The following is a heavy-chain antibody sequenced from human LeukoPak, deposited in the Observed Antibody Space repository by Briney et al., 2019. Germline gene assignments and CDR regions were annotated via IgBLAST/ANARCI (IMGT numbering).Heavy chain of an antibody. D-gene: IGHD1-7*01. CDR1: EFTFSKYW. CDR3: ARGEGGTIIDY. V-gene: IGHV3-74*01. J-gene: IGHJ4*02. Sequence: PGGSLRLSCVAPEFTFSKYWMHWVRQARGKGLVSVSRINNDGSRTTYADSVKGRFTISRDNSKNTLYLQMNSLRAEDTAVYYCARGEGGTIIDYWGQGTLVTVSS. CDR2: INNDGSRT.